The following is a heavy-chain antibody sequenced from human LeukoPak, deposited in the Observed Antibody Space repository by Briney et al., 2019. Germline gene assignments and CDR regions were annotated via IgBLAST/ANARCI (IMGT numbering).Heavy chain of an antibody. Sequence: GGSLRLSCAASGFTFSSYAMSWVRQAPVKGLEWVSAISGSGGSTYYADSVKGRFTISRDNSKNTLYLQMNSLRAEDTAVYYCAKGYGGGWYSYYYYGMDVWGQGTTVTVSS. CDR1: GFTFSSYA. CDR2: ISGSGGST. D-gene: IGHD6-19*01. V-gene: IGHV3-23*01. J-gene: IGHJ6*02. CDR3: AKGYGGGWYSYYYYGMDV.